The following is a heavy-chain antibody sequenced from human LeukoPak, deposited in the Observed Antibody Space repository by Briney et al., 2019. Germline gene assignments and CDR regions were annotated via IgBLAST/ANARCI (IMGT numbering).Heavy chain of an antibody. V-gene: IGHV1-18*01. Sequence: ASVTVSCKSSGYTFTSYVISWVRQAPGQGREWVGWISAYNGKTNYAQKLEGRDTMTTDTSTSTADMELRSLRSDDTAVYYCARGSFSCSYYCPLWGYYGSGSHNYYFDYWGQGTLVTVSS. CDR2: ISAYNGKT. D-gene: IGHD3-10*01. CDR3: ARGSFSCSYYCPLWGYYGSGSHNYYFDY. CDR1: GYTFTSYV. J-gene: IGHJ4*02.